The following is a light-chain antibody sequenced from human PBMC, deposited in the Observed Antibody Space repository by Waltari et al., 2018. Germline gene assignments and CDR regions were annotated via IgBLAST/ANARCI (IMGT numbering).Light chain of an antibody. Sequence: QSALTQPASVSGSPGQSITISCTGTSSDVGGYNSVSWYQQHPVKAPKLMIYDVSNRPSVVSNRFFGSKFCNTASLTISGLQAEDEADYYCSSYTSSDTYVFGTGTKVTVL. CDR2: DVS. J-gene: IGLJ1*01. CDR3: SSYTSSDTYV. CDR1: SSDVGGYNS. V-gene: IGLV2-14*03.